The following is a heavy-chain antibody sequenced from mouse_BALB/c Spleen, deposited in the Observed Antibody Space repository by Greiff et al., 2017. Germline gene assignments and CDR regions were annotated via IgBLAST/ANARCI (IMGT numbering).Heavy chain of an antibody. CDR1: GFSLTGYG. Sequence: QVQLKESGPGLVAPSQSLSITCTVSGFSLTGYGVNWVRQPPGKGLEWLGMIWGDGSTDYNSALKSRLSISKDNSKSQVFLKMNSLQTDDTARYYCARDMITNYYAMDYWGQGTSVTVSS. CDR3: ARDMITNYYAMDY. CDR2: IWGDGST. V-gene: IGHV2-6-7*01. D-gene: IGHD2-4*01. J-gene: IGHJ4*01.